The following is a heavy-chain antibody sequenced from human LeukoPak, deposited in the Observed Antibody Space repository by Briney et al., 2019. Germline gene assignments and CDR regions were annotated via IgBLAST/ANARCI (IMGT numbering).Heavy chain of an antibody. V-gene: IGHV1-2*02. CDR2: INPNRGGT. CDR3: ARDPYYYGSGTYLENPYYFDY. D-gene: IGHD3-10*01. J-gene: IGHJ4*02. CDR1: GYTFTGYY. Sequence: ASVKLSCKASGYTFTGYYIHLVRHAPGQGLEWMGWINPNRGGTNNAQKSGGRVYMPRGTSISTAYMELSRLRSYDTAVYYCARDPYYYGSGTYLENPYYFDYWGQGTLVTVSS.